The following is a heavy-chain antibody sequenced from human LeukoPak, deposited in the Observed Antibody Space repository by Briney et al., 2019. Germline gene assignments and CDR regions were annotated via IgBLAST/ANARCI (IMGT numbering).Heavy chain of an antibody. D-gene: IGHD3-9*01. V-gene: IGHV1-69*06. CDR2: IIPIFGTA. CDR1: GATFSSYA. J-gene: IGHJ5*02. Sequence: SVKVSCKASGATFSSYAISWVRQAPGQGLEWRGGIIPIFGTANYAQKFQGRVTIAADKSTSTAYMELSSMRSEDTAVYYLGIALYVVSCDIFYNWFDPWGQGTLVTVSS. CDR3: GIALYVVSCDIFYNWFDP.